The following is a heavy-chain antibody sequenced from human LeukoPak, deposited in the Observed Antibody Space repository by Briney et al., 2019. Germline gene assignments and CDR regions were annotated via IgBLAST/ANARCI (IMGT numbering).Heavy chain of an antibody. V-gene: IGHV3-15*01. CDR1: GFTFSNAW. J-gene: IGHJ4*02. CDR3: TTDLSPYYYDSSGVFDY. CDR2: IKSKTDGGTT. D-gene: IGHD3-22*01. Sequence: PGGSLRLSCAASGFTFSNAWMSWVRQAPGKGLEWVGRIKSKTDGGTTDYAAPVKGRFTISRDDSKNTLYLQMNSLKTEDTAVYYCTTDLSPYYYDSSGVFDYWGQGTLVTVSS.